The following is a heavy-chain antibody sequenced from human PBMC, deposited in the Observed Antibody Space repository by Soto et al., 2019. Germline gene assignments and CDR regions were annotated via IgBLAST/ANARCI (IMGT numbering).Heavy chain of an antibody. V-gene: IGHV3-15*01. D-gene: IGHD3-3*01. Sequence: EVQLVESGGGLVKPGGSLRLSCAASGFTFSNAWMSWVRQAPGKGLEWVGRIKSKTDGGTTDYAAPVKGRFTISRDDSKNTLYLQMNSLKTEDTAVYYCTTDLIVSGGPRDYDFWSGPEPLSDYWGQGTLVTVSS. CDR1: GFTFSNAW. CDR3: TTDLIVSGGPRDYDFWSGPEPLSDY. CDR2: IKSKTDGGTT. J-gene: IGHJ4*02.